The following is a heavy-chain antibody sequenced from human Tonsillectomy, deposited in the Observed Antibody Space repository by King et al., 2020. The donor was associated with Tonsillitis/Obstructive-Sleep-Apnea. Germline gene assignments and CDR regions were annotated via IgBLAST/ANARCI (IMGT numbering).Heavy chain of an antibody. D-gene: IGHD6-13*01. V-gene: IGHV3-30*18. CDR1: GFTFSSYG. CDR2: ISYVEKNK. CDR3: AKDLRNSWTFDY. J-gene: IGHJ4*02. Sequence: QLVQSGGGVVQPGRSLRLSCAASGFTFSSYGMHWVRQAPGKGLEWVAIISYVEKNKFYADSVKGRFTISRDNSKSTLYLQMNGLRTDDTAVYYCAKDLRNSWTFDYWGQGTLVTVSS.